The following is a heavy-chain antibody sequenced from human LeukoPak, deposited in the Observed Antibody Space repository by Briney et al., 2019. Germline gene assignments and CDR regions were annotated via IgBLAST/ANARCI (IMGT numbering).Heavy chain of an antibody. CDR2: IFSST. D-gene: IGHD4/OR15-4a*01. J-gene: IGHJ4*02. CDR3: ARRAGAYSHPYDY. CDR1: GFTFSSYG. V-gene: IGHV3-53*01. Sequence: GGSLRLSCAASGFTFSSYGMSWVRQAPGKGLEWVSFIFSSTHYSDSVKGRFTISRDNSKNTLYLQMNSLRAEDTAVYYCARRAGAYSHPYDYWGQGTLVTVSS.